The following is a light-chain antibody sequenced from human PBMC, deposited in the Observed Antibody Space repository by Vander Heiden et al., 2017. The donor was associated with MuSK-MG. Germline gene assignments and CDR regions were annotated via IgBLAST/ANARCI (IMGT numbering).Light chain of an antibody. CDR3: QQYNSYPIT. J-gene: IGKJ5*01. Sequence: DIQMTQSPSSLSAFVGDRVTITCRASQGISSWLVWYQLKPGKAPKSLIYLASTLQSGVPSRFVGGGSGTDFTLTISSLQPEDFGTYYCQQYNSYPITFGQGTRLEIK. V-gene: IGKV1D-16*01. CDR2: LAS. CDR1: QGISSW.